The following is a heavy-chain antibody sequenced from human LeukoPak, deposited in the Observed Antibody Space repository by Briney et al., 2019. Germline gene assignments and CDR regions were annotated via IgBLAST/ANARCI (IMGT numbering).Heavy chain of an antibody. CDR2: IRAYNGNT. CDR1: GYTFTSYG. J-gene: IGHJ4*02. Sequence: ASVKVSCKASGYTFTSYGISWVRQAPGQGLEWMGWIRAYNGNTNYAQKLQGRVTMTTDTSTSTAYMELRSLRSDDTAVYYCAREDSYYGSGSYYAFDYWGQGTLVTVSS. V-gene: IGHV1-18*01. CDR3: AREDSYYGSGSYYAFDY. D-gene: IGHD3-10*01.